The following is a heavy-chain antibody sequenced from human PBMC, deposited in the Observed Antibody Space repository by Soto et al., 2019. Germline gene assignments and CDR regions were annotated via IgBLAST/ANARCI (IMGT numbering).Heavy chain of an antibody. CDR2: INAGNGNT. CDR1: GYTFTNYP. Sequence: QVQLVQSGAEVKKPGASVKVSCKASGYTFTNYPMHWVREAPGQRLEWMGWINAGNGNTKYSQKFQGRVTISRDTPARLIDMDLSSLRSEETAVYYCARESGRGSGDVWGQGTTVTVSS. V-gene: IGHV1-3*01. CDR3: ARESGRGSGDV. D-gene: IGHD1-26*01. J-gene: IGHJ6*02.